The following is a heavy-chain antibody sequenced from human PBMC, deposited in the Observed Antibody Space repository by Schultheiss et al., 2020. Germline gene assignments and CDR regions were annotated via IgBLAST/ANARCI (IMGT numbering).Heavy chain of an antibody. J-gene: IGHJ4*02. CDR2: ISYTRTT. D-gene: IGHD5-18*01. V-gene: IGHV4-39*07. CDR1: GGSISSSSYY. CDR3: ASTDTAMISHY. Sequence: SETLSLTCTVSGGSISSSSYYWGWIRQPPGKGLEWIGDISYTRTTYYTSSLKSRVTISMDTSKNHFSLRLRSVTAADTAVYYCASTDTAMISHYWGRGTLVTVSS.